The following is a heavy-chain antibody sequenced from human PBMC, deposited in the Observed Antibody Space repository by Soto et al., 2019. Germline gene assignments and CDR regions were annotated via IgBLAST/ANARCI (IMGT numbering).Heavy chain of an antibody. D-gene: IGHD2-15*01. CDR1: GFTFSSYG. Sequence: GGSLRLSCAASGFTFSSYGMHWVRQAPGKGLEWVAVIWYDGSNKYYADSVKGRFTISRDNSKNTLYLQMNSLRAEDTTVYYCARGIGYREAFDIWGQGTMVTVSS. V-gene: IGHV3-33*01. J-gene: IGHJ3*02. CDR3: ARGIGYREAFDI. CDR2: IWYDGSNK.